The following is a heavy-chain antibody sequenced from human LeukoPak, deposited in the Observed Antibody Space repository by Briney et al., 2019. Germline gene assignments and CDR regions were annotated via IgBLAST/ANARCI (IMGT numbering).Heavy chain of an antibody. CDR1: GFTVSSNY. CDR3: ASSDGFWSGYYYFDY. Sequence: GGSLRLSCAASGFTVSSNYMSWVRQAPGKGVEWVSVIYSGGSTYYADSVKGRFNISRENSKNTLYLQMNSLRAEDTAVYYCASSDGFWSGYYYFDYRGQGTLVTVSS. V-gene: IGHV3-53*01. D-gene: IGHD3-3*01. J-gene: IGHJ4*02. CDR2: IYSGGST.